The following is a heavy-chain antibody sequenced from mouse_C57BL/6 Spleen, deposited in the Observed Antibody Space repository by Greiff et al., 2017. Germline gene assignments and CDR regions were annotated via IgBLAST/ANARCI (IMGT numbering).Heavy chain of an antibody. J-gene: IGHJ2*01. CDR1: GYAFSSYW. CDR3: ARERGNHYFDY. V-gene: IGHV1-80*01. D-gene: IGHD2-1*01. Sequence: VNLVESGAELVKPGASVKISCKASGYAFSSYWMNWVKQRPGKGLEWIGQIYPGDGDTNYNGKFKGKATLTADKSSSTAYMQLSSLTSEDSAVYFCARERGNHYFDYWGQGTTLTVSS. CDR2: IYPGDGDT.